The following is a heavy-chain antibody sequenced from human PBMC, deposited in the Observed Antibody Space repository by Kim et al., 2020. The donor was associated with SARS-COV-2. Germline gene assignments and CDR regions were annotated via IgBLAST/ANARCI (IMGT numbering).Heavy chain of an antibody. CDR3: ARHNSNYVYFDY. CDR2: IYYSGST. Sequence: SETLFLTCTVSGGSISSSSYYWGWIRQPPGKGLEWIGSIYYSGSTYYNPSLKSRVTISVDTSKNQFSLKLSSVTAADTAVYYCARHNSNYVYFDYWGQGT. J-gene: IGHJ4*02. D-gene: IGHD4-4*01. CDR1: GGSISSSSYY. V-gene: IGHV4-39*01.